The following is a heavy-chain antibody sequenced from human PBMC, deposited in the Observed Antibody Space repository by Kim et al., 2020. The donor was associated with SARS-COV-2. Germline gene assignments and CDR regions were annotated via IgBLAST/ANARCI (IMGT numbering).Heavy chain of an antibody. Sequence: SETLSLTCTVSGGSISSSSYYWGWIRQPPGKGLEWIGSIYYSGSTYYNPSLKSRVTISVDTSKNQFSLKLSSVTAADTAVYYCARDFSGPRGDFDYWGQGTLVTVSS. CDR2: IYYSGST. CDR3: ARDFSGPRGDFDY. J-gene: IGHJ4*02. D-gene: IGHD5-12*01. CDR1: GGSISSSSYY. V-gene: IGHV4-39*02.